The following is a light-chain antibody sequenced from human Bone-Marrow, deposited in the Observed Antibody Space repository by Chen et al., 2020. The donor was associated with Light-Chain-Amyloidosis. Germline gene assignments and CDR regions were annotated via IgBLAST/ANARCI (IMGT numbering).Light chain of an antibody. J-gene: IGLJ2*01. V-gene: IGLV3-25*03. CDR2: RDT. CDR3: QSADSSGTYEVI. Sequence: SYELTHPPSVSLSPGQTARITCSGEDLPTKYSYWYQQKPGQAPVLVIHRDTERPSGISERFSGSSSGTTATLTISGVQAEDEADYHCQSADSSGTYEVIFGGGTKLTVL. CDR1: DLPTKY.